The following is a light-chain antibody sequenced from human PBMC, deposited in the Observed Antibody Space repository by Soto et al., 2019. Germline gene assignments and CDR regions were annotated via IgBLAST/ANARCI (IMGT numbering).Light chain of an antibody. CDR3: QQSYSTPIT. Sequence: IQLTQSPSSPSASVGDRVTITFRASQGISSYLAWYQQKPGKAPKLLIYAASTLQSGVPSRFSGSGSGTDFTLTISSLQPEDSATYYCQQSYSTPITFGQGTRLEIK. J-gene: IGKJ5*01. CDR2: AAS. V-gene: IGKV1-39*01. CDR1: QGISSY.